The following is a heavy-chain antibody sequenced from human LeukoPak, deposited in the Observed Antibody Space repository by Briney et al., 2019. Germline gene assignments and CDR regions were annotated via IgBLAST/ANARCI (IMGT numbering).Heavy chain of an antibody. Sequence: PGGSLRLSCAASGFTFNRYAMHWVRQAPGKGLECVSLISYDGSNKYYADYVKGRFTISRDNSKNTLYLHIHSLRPEDTAMYYCASDVVPDATRNFDYWGQGTLVPVSS. D-gene: IGHD2-2*01. V-gene: IGHV3-30*04. CDR1: GFTFNRYA. CDR3: ASDVVPDATRNFDY. CDR2: ISYDGSNK. J-gene: IGHJ4*02.